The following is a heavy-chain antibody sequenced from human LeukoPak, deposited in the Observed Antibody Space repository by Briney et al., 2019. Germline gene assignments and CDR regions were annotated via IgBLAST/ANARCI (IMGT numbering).Heavy chain of an antibody. J-gene: IGHJ3*02. CDR3: ARANTVWVGEFLYPDAFDI. Sequence: GGSLRLSCAASGFNFSSYNMNWVRLAPGKGLEWVSSISSSSSFIYYADSVKGRFTISRDNAKNSLYVRLTRLRVDDTALYFCARANTVWVGEFLYPDAFDIWGLGTMVTVSS. CDR2: ISSSSSFI. CDR1: GFNFSSYN. D-gene: IGHD3-10*01. V-gene: IGHV3-21*06.